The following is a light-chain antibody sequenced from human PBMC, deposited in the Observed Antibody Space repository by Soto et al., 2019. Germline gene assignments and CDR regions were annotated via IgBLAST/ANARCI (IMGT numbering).Light chain of an antibody. Sequence: EIVLTQSPGTLSLSPGERATLSCRASQTVDTNYLAWYQQKSGQAPRLLIYDASNRATGIPARFSGSGSGTDFTLTISSLEPEDFAVYYCQQRSNWWTFGQGTKV. CDR1: QTVDTNY. J-gene: IGKJ1*01. CDR3: QQRSNWWT. V-gene: IGKV3-11*01. CDR2: DAS.